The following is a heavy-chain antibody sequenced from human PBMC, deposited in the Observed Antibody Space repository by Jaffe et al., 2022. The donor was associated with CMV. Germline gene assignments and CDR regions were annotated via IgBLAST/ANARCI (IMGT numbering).Heavy chain of an antibody. CDR3: ARGDRVAATPDRDY. V-gene: IGHV3-48*03. J-gene: IGHJ4*02. CDR2: ISSSGSTI. CDR1: GFTFSSYE. D-gene: IGHD2-15*01. Sequence: EVQLVESGGGLVQPGGSLRLSCAASGFTFSSYEMNWVRQAPGKGLEWVSYISSSGSTIYYADSVKGRFTISRDNAKNSLYLQMNSLRAEDTAVYYCARGDRVAATPDRDYWGQGTLVTVSS.